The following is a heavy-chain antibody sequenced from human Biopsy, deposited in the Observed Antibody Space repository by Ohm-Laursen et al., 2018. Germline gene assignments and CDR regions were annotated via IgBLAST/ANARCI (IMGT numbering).Heavy chain of an antibody. CDR1: RYTFISYS. V-gene: IGHV1-18*01. J-gene: IGHJ4*02. D-gene: IGHD3-16*02. CDR2: IRPLNGDT. CDR3: ARGEVTFGELIVSIDS. Sequence: ASVKVSCTPSRYTFISYSINWVRQAPGHGLEWLGWIRPLNGDTKYGQKFQDRVTMTTDTSTSTAYMELTSLRSDDTAVYYCARGEVTFGELIVSIDSWGQGTLVTVSS.